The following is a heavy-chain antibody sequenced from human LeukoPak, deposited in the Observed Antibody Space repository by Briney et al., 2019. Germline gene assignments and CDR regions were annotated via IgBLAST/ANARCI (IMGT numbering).Heavy chain of an antibody. D-gene: IGHD1-14*01. CDR3: AKDLGRYRNNFFDY. CDR1: GFSFSSYW. Sequence: PGGSLRLSCAASGFSFSSYWMTWVRQAPGKGLEWVANIDQDGSEKYYVDSVKGRFAISRDNAKNSLYLQMNSLRAEDTAVYYCAKDLGRYRNNFFDYWGQGNLVTVSS. V-gene: IGHV3-7*05. J-gene: IGHJ4*02. CDR2: IDQDGSEK.